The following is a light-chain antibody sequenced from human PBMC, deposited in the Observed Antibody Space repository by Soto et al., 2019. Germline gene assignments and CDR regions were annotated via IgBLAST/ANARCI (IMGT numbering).Light chain of an antibody. J-gene: IGLJ1*01. CDR3: ISYTSDDVRYV. V-gene: IGLV2-14*01. CDR1: NSDVGIYDF. Sequence: QSALTQPASVSGTPGQSITISCTGSNSDVGIYDFVSWYQHHPGRAPKLIVSEVSHRPSGVSNRFSGSKSGNTASLTISGLQSEAEDDYYCISYTSDDVRYVFGTGTKVTVL. CDR2: EVS.